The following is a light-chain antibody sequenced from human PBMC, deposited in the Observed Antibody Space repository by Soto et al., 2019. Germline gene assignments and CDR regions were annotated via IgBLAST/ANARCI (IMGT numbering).Light chain of an antibody. Sequence: LTQPHSVSESPGKTVTISCTRSSGSIASNYVQWYQQRPGSAPTTVIYEDNQRPSGVPDRFSGSIDSSSNSASLTISGLKNEDEADYYCQSYDSSNVVFGGGTKLTVL. V-gene: IGLV6-57*04. CDR1: SGSIASNY. CDR3: QSYDSSNVV. J-gene: IGLJ2*01. CDR2: EDN.